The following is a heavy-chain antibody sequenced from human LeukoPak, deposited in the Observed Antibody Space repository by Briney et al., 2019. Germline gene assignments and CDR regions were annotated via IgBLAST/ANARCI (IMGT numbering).Heavy chain of an antibody. J-gene: IGHJ4*02. CDR2: INPISGGT. CDR3: ARDLGGSSDFHADDY. V-gene: IGHV1-2*02. CDR1: GSTVTGYY. Sequence: ASVKVSCKASGSTVTGYYMHWVRQAPGQGLEWMGWINPISGGTNYAQNSQGRVSMTRDTSINTAYMELNSLTSDDAAVYYCARDLGGSSDFHADDYWGQGTLVTVSS. D-gene: IGHD2-15*01.